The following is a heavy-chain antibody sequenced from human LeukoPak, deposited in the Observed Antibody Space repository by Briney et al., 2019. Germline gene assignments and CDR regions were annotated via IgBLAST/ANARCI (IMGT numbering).Heavy chain of an antibody. CDR3: AREGIAAGTIGYYYYYMDV. CDR2: ISGSGGSA. D-gene: IGHD6-13*01. Sequence: GGSLRLSCAASGFTFSSYAMSWVRQAPGKGLECVSAISGSGGSAYYADSVKGRFTITRDNSKNTLYLQMNSLRAEDTAVYYCAREGIAAGTIGYYYYYMDVWGKGTTVTVSS. V-gene: IGHV3-23*01. CDR1: GFTFSSYA. J-gene: IGHJ6*03.